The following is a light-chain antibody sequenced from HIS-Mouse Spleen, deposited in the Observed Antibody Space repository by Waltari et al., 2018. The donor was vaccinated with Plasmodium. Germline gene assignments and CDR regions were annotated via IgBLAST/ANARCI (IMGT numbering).Light chain of an antibody. Sequence: DIQMTQSPSTRSASVGDRVNITCRASQSISSWLAWYQQKPGKAPKLLIYKASSLESGVPSRFSGSGSGTEFTLTISSLQPDDFATYYCQQYNSYSWTFGQGTKVEIK. CDR3: QQYNSYSWT. CDR1: QSISSW. J-gene: IGKJ1*01. V-gene: IGKV1-5*03. CDR2: KAS.